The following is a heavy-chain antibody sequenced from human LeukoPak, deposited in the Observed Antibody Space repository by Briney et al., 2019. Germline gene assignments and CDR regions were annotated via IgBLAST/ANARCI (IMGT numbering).Heavy chain of an antibody. J-gene: IGHJ6*03. CDR1: GGSFSGYY. Sequence: SETLSLTCAVYGGSFSGYYWSWIRQPPGKGLEWIGEINHSGSTNYNPSLKSRVTISVDTSKNQFSLKLSSVTAADTAVYYCARRRAANYYYYYMDVWGKGTTATISS. CDR2: INHSGST. CDR3: ARRRAANYYYYYMDV. V-gene: IGHV4-34*01.